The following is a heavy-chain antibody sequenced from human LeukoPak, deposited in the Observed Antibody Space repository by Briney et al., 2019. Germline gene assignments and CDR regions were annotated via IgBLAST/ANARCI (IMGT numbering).Heavy chain of an antibody. Sequence: PGGSLRLSCAASGFTFSSYAMSWVRQAPGKGLEWVSAISGSGGSTYYADSVKGRFTISRDNAKNSLYLQMNSLRAEDTAEYYCARDGVVTAILDAFDIWGQGTRVTVSS. V-gene: IGHV3-23*01. CDR3: ARDGVVTAILDAFDI. CDR1: GFTFSSYA. CDR2: ISGSGGST. J-gene: IGHJ3*02. D-gene: IGHD2-21*02.